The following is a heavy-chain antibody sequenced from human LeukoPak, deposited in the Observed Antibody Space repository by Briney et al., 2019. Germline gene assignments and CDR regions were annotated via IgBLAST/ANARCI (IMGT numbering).Heavy chain of an antibody. V-gene: IGHV4-59*12. J-gene: IGHJ4*02. CDR3: ARRVYDYVWGSYRPFDY. CDR1: GGSISGYY. Sequence: SETLSLTCTVSGGSISGYYWSWIRQPPGKGLEWIGYIYYSGSTNYNPSLKSRVTISVDTSKNQFSLKLSSVTAADTAVYYCARRVYDYVWGSYRPFDYWGQGTLVTVSS. D-gene: IGHD3-16*02. CDR2: IYYSGST.